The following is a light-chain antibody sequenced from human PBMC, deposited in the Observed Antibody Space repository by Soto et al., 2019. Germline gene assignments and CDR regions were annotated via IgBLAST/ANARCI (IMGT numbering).Light chain of an antibody. CDR1: QTVSSGY. CDR2: GSS. CDR3: QQYARSPWT. Sequence: EVVLTQSPGTLSLSQGEAATLSCRASQTVSSGYLAWYQQRSGQAPRLLIYGSSSRASDVPDRFSGSGSGTEFTLTISSLEPEDFAVYFCQQYARSPWTFGQGTKLEIK. J-gene: IGKJ1*01. V-gene: IGKV3-20*01.